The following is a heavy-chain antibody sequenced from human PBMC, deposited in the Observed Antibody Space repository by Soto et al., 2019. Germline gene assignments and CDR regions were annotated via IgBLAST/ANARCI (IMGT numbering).Heavy chain of an antibody. V-gene: IGHV1-3*01. Sequence: ASVKVSCKASGYTFSSYAMHWVRQAPGQRLEWMGWINAGYGNTKSSQKFQDRVTISRDTSASTAYMELTSLRSDDTAVYYCARVLVATSLDYYYYGMDVWGQGTTVTVSS. CDR1: GYTFSSYA. CDR2: INAGYGNT. D-gene: IGHD5-12*01. CDR3: ARVLVATSLDYYYYGMDV. J-gene: IGHJ6*02.